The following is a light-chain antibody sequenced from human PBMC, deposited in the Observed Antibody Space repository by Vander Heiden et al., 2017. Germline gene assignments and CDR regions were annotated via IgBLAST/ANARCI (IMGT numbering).Light chain of an antibody. V-gene: IGLV4-69*01. CDR3: QTWGTGMLV. J-gene: IGLJ3*02. CDR1: SAHSGDA. Sequence: HLVLTPSPSPSASLGASVRLTCTLSSAHSGDAIAGHQHQPEKGPRYLRNLNSDGSRSKGDGIPDRFSGSTSGAARSLTVSSLQAEDEADYYCQTWGTGMLVFGGGTKLTVL. CDR2: LNSDGSR.